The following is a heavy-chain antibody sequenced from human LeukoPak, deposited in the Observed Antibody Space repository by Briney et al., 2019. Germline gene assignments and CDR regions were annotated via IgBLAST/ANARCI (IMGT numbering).Heavy chain of an antibody. Sequence: GTSLRLSCAVSGFTISSHGMHWVRQAPGKGLEWVAMISYDGNSKYYGDSVKGRFTISRDNAKNSLYLQMNSLRVEDTAVYYCARLGLEVGGPNWFDPWGQGALVTVSS. CDR1: GFTISSHG. CDR3: ARLGLEVGGPNWFDP. J-gene: IGHJ5*02. D-gene: IGHD1-1*01. V-gene: IGHV3-30*03. CDR2: ISYDGNSK.